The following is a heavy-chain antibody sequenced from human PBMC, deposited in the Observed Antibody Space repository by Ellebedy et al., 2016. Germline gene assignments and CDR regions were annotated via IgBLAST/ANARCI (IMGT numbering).Heavy chain of an antibody. Sequence: SLKLSXAGSGFTFNDYALHWVRQAPGKGLEWVSGISWDSAVIGYGGSVKGRFTISKDSAKNYLYLQMNSLRPEDTAFYYCAKGTMDYFYHWGQGTLVTVSS. CDR1: GFTFNDYA. D-gene: IGHD4/OR15-4a*01. J-gene: IGHJ4*02. V-gene: IGHV3-9*01. CDR3: AKGTMDYFYH. CDR2: ISWDSAVI.